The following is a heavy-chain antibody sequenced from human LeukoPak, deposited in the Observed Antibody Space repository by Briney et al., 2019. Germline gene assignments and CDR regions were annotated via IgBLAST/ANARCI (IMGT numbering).Heavy chain of an antibody. CDR2: IKSKTDGGTT. V-gene: IGHV3-15*01. CDR1: GFTVSSNY. J-gene: IGHJ4*02. D-gene: IGHD2-21*01. CDR3: TTDWIVVVIAIEDYFDY. Sequence: GGSLRLSCAASGFTVSSNYMSWVRQAPGKGLEWVGRIKSKTDGGTTDYAAPVKGRFTISRDDSKNTLYLQMNSLKTEDTAVYYCTTDWIVVVIAIEDYFDYWGQGTLVTVSS.